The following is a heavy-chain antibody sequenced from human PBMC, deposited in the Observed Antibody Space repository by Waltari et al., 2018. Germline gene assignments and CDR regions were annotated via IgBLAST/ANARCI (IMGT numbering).Heavy chain of an antibody. CDR3: ARDGYSSSIGVDAFDI. CDR1: GCTFSSYA. J-gene: IGHJ3*02. CDR2: IIPIFGTA. V-gene: IGHV1-69*05. D-gene: IGHD6-13*01. Sequence: QVQLVQSGAEVKKPGSSVKVSCKDSGCTFSSYALSWVRQAPGQGLEWMGGIIPIFGTANYAQKFQGRVTITTDESTSTAYMELSSLRSEDTAVYYCARDGYSSSIGVDAFDIWGQGTMVTVSS.